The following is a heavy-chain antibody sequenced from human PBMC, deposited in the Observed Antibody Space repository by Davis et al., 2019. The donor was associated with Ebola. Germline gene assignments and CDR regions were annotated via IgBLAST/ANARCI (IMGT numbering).Heavy chain of an antibody. D-gene: IGHD3-3*01. V-gene: IGHV3-30*04. Sequence: GESLKISCAASGFTFRNYAMHWVRQAPGKGLEWVAGVSHSEREKFYADSVKGRFTISRDNSENTLYLQMNSLTPDDTAVYYCARAVFHEVLDYWGQGTPVTVSS. CDR1: GFTFRNYA. CDR3: ARAVFHEVLDY. CDR2: VSHSEREK. J-gene: IGHJ4*02.